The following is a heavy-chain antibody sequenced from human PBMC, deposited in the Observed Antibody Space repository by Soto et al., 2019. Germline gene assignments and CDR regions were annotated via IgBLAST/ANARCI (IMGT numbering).Heavy chain of an antibody. CDR2: IIPIFGTA. Sequence: SVKVSCKASGGTFSSYAISWVRQAPGQGLEWMGGIIPIFGTANYAQKFQGRITITADESTSTAYMELSSLRSEDTAVYYCARGRSSREENWFDPWGQGTLVTVSS. V-gene: IGHV1-69*13. J-gene: IGHJ5*02. CDR1: GGTFSSYA. CDR3: ARGRSSREENWFDP. D-gene: IGHD6-13*01.